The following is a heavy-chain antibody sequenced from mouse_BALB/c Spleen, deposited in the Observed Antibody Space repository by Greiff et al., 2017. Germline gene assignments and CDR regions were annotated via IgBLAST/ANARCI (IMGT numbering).Heavy chain of an antibody. Sequence: VQLVESGPGLVAPSQSLSITCTVSGFSLTSYGVHWVRQPPGKGLEWLGVIWAGGSTNYNSALMSRLSISKDNSKSQVFLKMNSLQTDDTAMYYCARGIYYYGSSHFDYWGQGTTLTVSS. D-gene: IGHD1-1*01. J-gene: IGHJ2*01. CDR2: IWAGGST. CDR3: ARGIYYYGSSHFDY. CDR1: GFSLTSYG. V-gene: IGHV2-9*02.